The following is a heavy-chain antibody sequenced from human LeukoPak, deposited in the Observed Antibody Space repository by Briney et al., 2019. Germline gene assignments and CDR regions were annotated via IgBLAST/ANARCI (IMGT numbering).Heavy chain of an antibody. D-gene: IGHD2-15*01. Sequence: SETLSLTCTVSGGSISSSSYYWGWIRQPPGKGLEWIGSIYYSGSTYYNPSLKSRVTISVDTSKNQFSLKLSSVTAADTAVYYCALLVADYWGQGTLVTVSS. CDR2: IYYSGST. CDR1: GGSISSSSYY. J-gene: IGHJ4*02. V-gene: IGHV4-39*01. CDR3: ALLVADY.